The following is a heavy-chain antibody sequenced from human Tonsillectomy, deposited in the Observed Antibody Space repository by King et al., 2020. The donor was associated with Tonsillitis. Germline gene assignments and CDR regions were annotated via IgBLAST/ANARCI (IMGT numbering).Heavy chain of an antibody. V-gene: IGHV1-8*02. CDR1: GYTFTSYD. CDR2: MNPNSGNT. CDR3: VGAGGDGYPFNAFDI. D-gene: IGHD5-24*01. J-gene: IGHJ3*02. Sequence: QLVQSGAEVKKPGASVKVSCKASGYTFTSYDINWVRQATGQGLEWMGWMNPNSGNTGYAQKFQGRVTMTRNTSISTAYMELSSLRSEEPAVYYCVGAGGDGYPFNAFDIWGQGTMVTVSS.